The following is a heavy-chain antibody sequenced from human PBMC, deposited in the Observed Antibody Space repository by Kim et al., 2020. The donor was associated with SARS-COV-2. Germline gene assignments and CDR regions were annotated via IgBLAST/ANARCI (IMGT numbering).Heavy chain of an antibody. CDR3: ASTGITGTTRYYFDY. V-gene: IGHV1-69*13. D-gene: IGHD1-7*01. CDR1: GGTFSSYA. CDR2: IIPIFGTA. J-gene: IGHJ4*02. Sequence: SVKVSCKASGGTFSSYAISWVRQAPGQGLEWMGGIIPIFGTANYAQKFQGRVTITADESTSTAYMELSSLRSEDTAVYYCASTGITGTTRYYFDYWGQGTLVTVSS.